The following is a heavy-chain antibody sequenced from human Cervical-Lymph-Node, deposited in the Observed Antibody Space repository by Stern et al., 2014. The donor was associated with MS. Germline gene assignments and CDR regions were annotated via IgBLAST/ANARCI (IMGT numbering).Heavy chain of an antibody. D-gene: IGHD3-10*01. CDR3: AHSSYYFHSGSRYYFYYYGMDV. CDR2: IYWDDHK. Sequence: QVTLKESGPTLVKPTQTLTLTCTFSGFSLSTSGVGVAWIRQPPGKALEWLALIYWDDHKRYSPSLQSRLNIPKDTSKNQVVFTMTNMDPVDTATYFCAHSSYYFHSGSRYYFYYYGMDVWGQGTTVTVSS. CDR1: GFSLSTSGVG. J-gene: IGHJ6*02. V-gene: IGHV2-5*02.